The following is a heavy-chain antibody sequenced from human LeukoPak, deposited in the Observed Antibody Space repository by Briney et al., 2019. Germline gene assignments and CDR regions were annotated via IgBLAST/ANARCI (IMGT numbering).Heavy chain of an antibody. CDR2: ISSSTSTI. Sequence: GESLRLSCAASGFTFSDYYMSWIRQAPGKGLEWVSYISSSTSTIYYADSVKGRFTISRDNAKNSLRLQMNSLRAEDTAVYYCARENEGGYVYAGYYWFDLWGQGTLVTVSS. CDR3: ARENEGGYVYAGYYWFDL. D-gene: IGHD5-18*01. CDR1: GFTFSDYY. V-gene: IGHV3-11*04. J-gene: IGHJ5*01.